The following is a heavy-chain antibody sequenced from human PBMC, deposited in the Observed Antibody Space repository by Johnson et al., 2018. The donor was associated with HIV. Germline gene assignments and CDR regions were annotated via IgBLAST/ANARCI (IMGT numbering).Heavy chain of an antibody. Sequence: QVQLVESGGGVVQPGRSLRLSCAASGFTFSSYGMHWVRQAPGKGLEWVPVIWYAGSNKYYADSWKGRFTISRNNSTNSLYLQMNSLRADDTAVYYCARFEGFITTLRVVGDAFDIWGQGTMVTVSS. J-gene: IGHJ3*02. CDR2: IWYAGSNK. V-gene: IGHV3-33*01. CDR3: ARFEGFITTLRVVGDAFDI. D-gene: IGHD3-10*01. CDR1: GFTFSSYG.